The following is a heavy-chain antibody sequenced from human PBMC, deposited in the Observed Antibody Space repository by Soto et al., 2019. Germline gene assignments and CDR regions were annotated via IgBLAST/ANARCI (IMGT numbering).Heavy chain of an antibody. CDR2: MNPNSGNT. V-gene: IGHV1-8*01. CDR3: ARDWVFGVADFDY. J-gene: IGHJ4*02. D-gene: IGHD3-3*01. CDR1: GYTFTSYY. Sequence: ASVKVSCNASGYTFTSYYINWVRQATGQGLEWMGWMNPNSGNTGYAQKFQGRVTMTRNTSISTAYMELSSLRSEDTAVYYCARDWVFGVADFDYRGQGTLVTVSS.